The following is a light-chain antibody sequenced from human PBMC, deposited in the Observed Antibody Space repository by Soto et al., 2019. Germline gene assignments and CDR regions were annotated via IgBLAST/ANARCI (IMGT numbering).Light chain of an antibody. CDR3: QQSYTTPRT. J-gene: IGKJ1*01. CDR2: AAS. CDR1: QSITTY. V-gene: IGKV1-39*01. Sequence: IQMTQSPSSLSASVGYRVTITCRASQSITTYLNWYQQKPGKAPNLLIYAASSLQSGVPSRFSGSGYGTDFNLTISSLQTEDFATYYCQQSYTTPRTFGQGTKVDIK.